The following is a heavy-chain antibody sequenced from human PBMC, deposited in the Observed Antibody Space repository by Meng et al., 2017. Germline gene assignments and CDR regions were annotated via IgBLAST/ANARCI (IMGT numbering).Heavy chain of an antibody. CDR1: EFTFSNAW. Sequence: VQLVESGGGLVQPGGSLRLSCAASEFTFSNAWMSWVRQAPGKGLELVGRIKSKTNGGTTDYAAPVKGRFTISRDDSKDTLYLQMNSLKTEDTAVYYCTTDRGRGTVTIAYWGQGALVTVSS. D-gene: IGHD4-17*01. J-gene: IGHJ4*02. CDR2: IKSKTNGGTT. V-gene: IGHV3-15*01. CDR3: TTDRGRGTVTIAY.